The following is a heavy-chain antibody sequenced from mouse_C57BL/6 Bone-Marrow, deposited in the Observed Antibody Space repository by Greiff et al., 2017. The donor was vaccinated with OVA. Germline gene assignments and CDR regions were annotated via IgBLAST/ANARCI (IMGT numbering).Heavy chain of an antibody. CDR2: IDPETGGT. CDR3: TRGRFPTFAY. V-gene: IGHV1-15*01. D-gene: IGHD2-10*01. Sequence: QVQLQQSGAELVRPGASVTLSCKASGYTFTDYEMHWVKQTPVHGLEWIGAIDPETGGTAYNQKFKGKAILTADKSSSTAYMELRSLTSEDSAVYYCTRGRFPTFAYWGQGTLVTVSA. J-gene: IGHJ3*01. CDR1: GYTFTDYE.